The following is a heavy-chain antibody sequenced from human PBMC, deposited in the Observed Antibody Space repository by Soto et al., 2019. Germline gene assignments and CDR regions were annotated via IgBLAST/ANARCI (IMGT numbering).Heavy chain of an antibody. V-gene: IGHV4-30-4*01. J-gene: IGHJ6*02. CDR2: YHSGGST. Sequence: QVQLQESCSGLVKPSQSLSLTCTVSGVSLNTADTWWSWIRQSPGKGLEFIGYYHSGGSTYYDASFRRRVIISADTSNSQFSLKLSSVTVADTAVYFCVRSRQMESGNDCGLDVWGQGTTVTVSS. CDR1: GVSLNTADTW. CDR3: VRSRQMESGNDCGLDV. D-gene: IGHD2-21*01.